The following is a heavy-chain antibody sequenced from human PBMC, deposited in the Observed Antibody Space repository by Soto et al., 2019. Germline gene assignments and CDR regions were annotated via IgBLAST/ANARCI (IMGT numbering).Heavy chain of an antibody. CDR3: ARGGSTIFGVVIPLPRDV. D-gene: IGHD3-3*01. Sequence: ASVKVSCKASGYTFTSYDINWVRQATGQGLEWMGWMNPNSGNTGYAQKFQGRVTMTRNTSISTAYMELSSLRSEDTAVYYCARGGSTIFGVVIPLPRDVWGQGTTVTVSS. V-gene: IGHV1-8*01. J-gene: IGHJ6*02. CDR1: GYTFTSYD. CDR2: MNPNSGNT.